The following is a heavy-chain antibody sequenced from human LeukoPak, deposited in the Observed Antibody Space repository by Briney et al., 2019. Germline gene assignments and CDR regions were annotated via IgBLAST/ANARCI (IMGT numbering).Heavy chain of an antibody. Sequence: PSETLSLTCTVSSGSISGYYWSWLRQPPGKGLEWIGYITYSGGPDYNPSLKSRVTISIDTSSNQFSLRLRSVTAADTAVYYCARGHSSSWFYFGNWGQGSLVTVSS. V-gene: IGHV4-59*01. CDR1: SGSISGYY. CDR3: ARGHSSSWFYFGN. D-gene: IGHD6-13*01. J-gene: IGHJ4*02. CDR2: ITYSGGP.